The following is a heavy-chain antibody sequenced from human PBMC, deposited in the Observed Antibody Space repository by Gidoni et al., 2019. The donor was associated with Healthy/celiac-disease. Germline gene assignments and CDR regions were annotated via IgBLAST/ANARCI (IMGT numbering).Heavy chain of an antibody. CDR3: TRDAMVRGVIEWYYFDY. CDR1: GFPLGECA. V-gene: IGHV3-49*05. J-gene: IGHJ4*02. Sequence: EVQPVGSGGGLVMPGRSLSLPCTGSGFPLGECAMRWFRQAPGKGLEWVCIIRSKAYGGTTEYAASVKGRFTISRDDSKSIAYLQMNSLKTEDTAVYYCTRDAMVRGVIEWYYFDYWGQGTLVTVSS. CDR2: IRSKAYGGTT. D-gene: IGHD3-10*01.